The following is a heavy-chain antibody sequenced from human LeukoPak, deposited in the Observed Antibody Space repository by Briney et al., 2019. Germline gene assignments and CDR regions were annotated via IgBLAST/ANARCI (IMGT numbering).Heavy chain of an antibody. CDR3: ARCSSGYDSFT. Sequence: SETLSLTCTVSGGSISSSSYSWGWIRQPPGKGLEWIGSIYYSGSTYYNPSLKGRVTISVDTSKNQFSLKLSSVTAADTAVYYCARCSSGYDSFTWGQGTMVTVSS. D-gene: IGHD3-22*01. J-gene: IGHJ3*01. V-gene: IGHV4-39*01. CDR1: GGSISSSSYS. CDR2: IYYSGST.